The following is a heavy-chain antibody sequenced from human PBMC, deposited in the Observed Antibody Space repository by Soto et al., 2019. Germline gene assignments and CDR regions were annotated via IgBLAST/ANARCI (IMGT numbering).Heavy chain of an antibody. J-gene: IGHJ5*02. V-gene: IGHV4-39*01. Sequence: SETLSLTCTVSGGSISSSSYYWGWIRQPPGKGLEWIGSIYYSGSTYYNPSLKSRVTISVDTSKNQFSLKLSSVTAADTAVYYCARSTYYDSSGRNWFDPWGQGTLVTVYS. CDR3: ARSTYYDSSGRNWFDP. CDR1: GGSISSSSYY. D-gene: IGHD3-22*01. CDR2: IYYSGST.